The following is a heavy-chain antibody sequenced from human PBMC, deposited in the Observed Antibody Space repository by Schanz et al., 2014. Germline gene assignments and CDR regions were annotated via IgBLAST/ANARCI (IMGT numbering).Heavy chain of an antibody. V-gene: IGHV3-23*04. Sequence: VQLVESGGGLVKPGGSLRLSCAASGFTFSDYYMSWIRQAPGKGLLWVSSISGTGGDDTYYADSVKGRFTISRDNSKNTLFLQMNSLRVEDSAIYYCAKDISDTSGKDDYWGQGTLVTASS. D-gene: IGHD3-22*01. CDR1: GFTFSDYY. CDR3: AKDISDTSGKDDY. CDR2: ISGTGGDDT. J-gene: IGHJ4*02.